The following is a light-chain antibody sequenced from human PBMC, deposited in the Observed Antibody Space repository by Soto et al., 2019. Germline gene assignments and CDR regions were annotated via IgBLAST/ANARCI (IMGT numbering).Light chain of an antibody. Sequence: TLSLSPGERATLSCRASQSVSSYLAWYQQKPGQAPRLLIYDASNRATGIPARFSGSGSGTDFTLTISSLEPEDFAVYYCQQRSNWPRGFRQGTKVDIK. CDR2: DAS. CDR1: QSVSSY. CDR3: QQRSNWPRG. J-gene: IGKJ1*01. V-gene: IGKV3-11*01.